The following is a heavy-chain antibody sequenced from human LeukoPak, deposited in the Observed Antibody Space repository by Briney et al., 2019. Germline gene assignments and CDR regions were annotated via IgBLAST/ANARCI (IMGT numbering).Heavy chain of an antibody. D-gene: IGHD4-17*01. CDR1: EFTFAGYA. J-gene: IGHJ4*02. CDR3: AKTHGDQRG. Sequence: GGCLRLSCAASEFTFAGYAMSWVRQAPGKGLEWVSAITGSGVSTYYADSVKGRFTISRDDPKNVLYLQMNSLRAEDTAVYYCAKTHGDQRGWGQGTLVTVSS. CDR2: ITGSGVST. V-gene: IGHV3-23*01.